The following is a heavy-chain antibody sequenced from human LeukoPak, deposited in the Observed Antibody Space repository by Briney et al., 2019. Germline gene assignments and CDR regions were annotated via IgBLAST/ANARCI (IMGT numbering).Heavy chain of an antibody. CDR1: GGSISSSSYY. Sequence: SETLSLTCTVSGGSISSSSYYWGWIRQPPGKGLEWIGSIYYSGSTYYSPSLKSRVTISVDTSKNQFSLKLSSVTAADTAVYYCARVDYILLWFGELSYNWFDPWGQGTLVTVSS. V-gene: IGHV4-39*01. J-gene: IGHJ5*02. CDR3: ARVDYILLWFGELSYNWFDP. CDR2: IYYSGST. D-gene: IGHD3-10*01.